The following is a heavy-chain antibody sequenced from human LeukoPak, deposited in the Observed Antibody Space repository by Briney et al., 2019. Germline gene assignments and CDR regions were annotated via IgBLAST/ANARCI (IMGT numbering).Heavy chain of an antibody. J-gene: IGHJ3*02. CDR2: ISSSSSTI. V-gene: IGHV3-48*01. CDR1: GFTFSSYS. D-gene: IGHD6-13*01. CDR3: ARDRGSSWYNAPNAFDI. Sequence: GGSLRLSCAASGFTFSSYSMNWVRQAPGKGLEWVSYISSSSSTIYYADSVKGRFTISRDNAKNSLYLQMNSLRAEDTAVYYCARDRGSSWYNAPNAFDIWGQGTMVTVSS.